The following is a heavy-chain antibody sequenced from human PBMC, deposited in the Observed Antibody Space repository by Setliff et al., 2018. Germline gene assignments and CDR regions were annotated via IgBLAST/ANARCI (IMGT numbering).Heavy chain of an antibody. CDR1: GYRFTTYG. CDR3: SRLVRYCTTTTCQRASGAEF. CDR2: ISPYNGNT. D-gene: IGHD2-8*01. V-gene: IGHV1-18*01. Sequence: ASVKVSCKASGYRFTTYGINWVRQAPGQGLEWMGWISPYNGNTKYAQKLQGRITMTTDTSTSTAYMELRSLTSDDTAVYYCSRLVRYCTTTTCQRASGAEFWGQGTLVTVSS. J-gene: IGHJ4*02.